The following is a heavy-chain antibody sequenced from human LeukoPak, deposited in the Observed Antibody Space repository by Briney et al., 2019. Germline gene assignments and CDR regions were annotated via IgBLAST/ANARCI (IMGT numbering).Heavy chain of an antibody. CDR1: GASITSSSFY. D-gene: IGHD2-2*01. CDR2: IYYTGSA. V-gene: IGHV4-39*01. Sequence: SETLSLTCSVSGASITSSSFYWGWIRQPPGKGLEWIGNIYYTGSADYNPSLKSRVTISVDTSKNQFSLKLTSVTAADAAVYYCARHRYCNSSSCYAFDYWGQGTLVTVSS. J-gene: IGHJ4*02. CDR3: ARHRYCNSSSCYAFDY.